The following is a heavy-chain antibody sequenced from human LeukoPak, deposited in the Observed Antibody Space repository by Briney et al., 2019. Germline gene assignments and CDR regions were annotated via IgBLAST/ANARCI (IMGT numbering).Heavy chain of an antibody. CDR1: GGSISSYY. CDR2: IYYSGST. Sequence: PSETLSLTRTVSGGSISSYYWSWIRQPPGKGLEWIGYIYYSGSTNYNPSLKSRVTISVDTSKNQFSLKLSSVTAADTAVYYCARGRGYSYGWNYYYMDVWGKGTTVTVSS. V-gene: IGHV4-59*12. D-gene: IGHD5-18*01. CDR3: ARGRGYSYGWNYYYMDV. J-gene: IGHJ6*03.